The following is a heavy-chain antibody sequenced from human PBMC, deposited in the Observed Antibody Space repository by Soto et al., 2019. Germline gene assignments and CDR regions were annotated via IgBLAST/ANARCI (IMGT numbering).Heavy chain of an antibody. V-gene: IGHV1-69*13. Sequence: SVKVSCKXSGGTFNSYAISWVRQAPGQGLEWMGGIIPIFGTANYAQKFQGRVTITADESTSTAYMELSSLRSEDTAVYYCARGWSYDILTGYSYWGQGTLVTVSS. CDR2: IIPIFGTA. D-gene: IGHD3-9*01. J-gene: IGHJ4*02. CDR1: GGTFNSYA. CDR3: ARGWSYDILTGYSY.